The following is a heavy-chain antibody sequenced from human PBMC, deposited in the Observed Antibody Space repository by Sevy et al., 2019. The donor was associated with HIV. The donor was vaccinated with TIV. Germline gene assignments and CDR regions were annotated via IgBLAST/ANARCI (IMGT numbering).Heavy chain of an antibody. J-gene: IGHJ6*03. D-gene: IGHD2-21*02. CDR1: GFTFSSYS. Sequence: GGSLRLSCAASGFTFSSYSMNWVRQAPGKGLEWVSYISSSSSTIYYADSVKGRFTISRDNAKNSLYLQMNSLRDEDTAVYYCARDRHGGDRYYYYYYMDVWGKGTTVTVSS. CDR2: ISSSSSTI. V-gene: IGHV3-48*02. CDR3: ARDRHGGDRYYYYYYMDV.